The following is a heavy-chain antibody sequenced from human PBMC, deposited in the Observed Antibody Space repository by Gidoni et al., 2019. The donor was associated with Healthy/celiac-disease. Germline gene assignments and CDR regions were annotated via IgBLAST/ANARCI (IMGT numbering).Heavy chain of an antibody. Sequence: QVQLVESGGGVVQPGRSLRLSCAASGFTFSSYGMHWVRQAPGKGLEWVAVIWYDGSNKYYADSVKGRFTISRDNSKNTLYLQMNSLRAEDTAVYYCARGPGWLVFYYGMDVWGQGTTVTVSS. CDR2: IWYDGSNK. CDR3: ARGPGWLVFYYGMDV. CDR1: GFTFSSYG. V-gene: IGHV3-33*01. D-gene: IGHD3-9*01. J-gene: IGHJ6*02.